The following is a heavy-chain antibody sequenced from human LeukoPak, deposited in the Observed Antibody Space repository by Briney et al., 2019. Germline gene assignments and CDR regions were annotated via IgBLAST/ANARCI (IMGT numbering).Heavy chain of an antibody. CDR2: INHSGST. Sequence: SETLSLTCAVYGGSFSGYYWSWIRQPPGKGLEWIGEINHSGSTNYNPSLKSRVTISVDTSKNQFSLKLSSVTAADTAVYYCAREISGGWFDPWGQGTLVTVSS. V-gene: IGHV4-34*01. CDR3: AREISGGWFDP. J-gene: IGHJ5*02. D-gene: IGHD2-15*01. CDR1: GGSFSGYY.